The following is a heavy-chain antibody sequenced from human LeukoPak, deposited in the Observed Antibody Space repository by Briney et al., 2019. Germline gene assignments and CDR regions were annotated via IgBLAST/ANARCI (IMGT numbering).Heavy chain of an antibody. CDR2: ISGSGGST. CDR3: AKEAFTFGGVIAPFDY. D-gene: IGHD3-16*02. J-gene: IGHJ4*02. V-gene: IGHV3-23*01. CDR1: GFTFSSYA. Sequence: PGGSLRLSCAASGFTFSSYAMSWVRRAPGKGLEGVSAISGSGGSTYYADSVKGRFTISRDNSKNTLYLQMNSLRAEDTAVYYCAKEAFTFGGVIAPFDYWGQGTLVTVSS.